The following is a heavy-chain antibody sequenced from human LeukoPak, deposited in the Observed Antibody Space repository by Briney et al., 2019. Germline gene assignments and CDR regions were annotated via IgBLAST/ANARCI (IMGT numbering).Heavy chain of an antibody. Sequence: APVKVSCKASGYTFTSYDINWVRQATGQGLEWMGWMNPNSGNTGYAQKFQGRVTMTRNTSISTAYMELSSLRSEDTAVFYCARGRSRCSSTSCYTHGYWGQGTLVTVSS. CDR1: GYTFTSYD. J-gene: IGHJ4*02. V-gene: IGHV1-8*01. CDR2: MNPNSGNT. D-gene: IGHD2-2*02. CDR3: ARGRSRCSSTSCYTHGY.